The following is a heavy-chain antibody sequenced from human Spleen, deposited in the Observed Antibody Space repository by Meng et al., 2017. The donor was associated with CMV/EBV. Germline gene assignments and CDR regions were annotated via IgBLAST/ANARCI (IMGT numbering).Heavy chain of an antibody. CDR1: YTFTSYG. CDR3: ARDPICAGDCWIAEYFQH. J-gene: IGHJ1*01. V-gene: IGHV1-18*01. Sequence: YTFTSYGMSWVRQAPGQGLEWMGWIGTHNDKTNYAQNFEGRLTMTTDTSTSTAYMELRSLRSDDTAVYYCARDPICAGDCWIAEYFQHWGQGTLVTVSS. CDR2: IGTHNDKT. D-gene: IGHD2-21*01.